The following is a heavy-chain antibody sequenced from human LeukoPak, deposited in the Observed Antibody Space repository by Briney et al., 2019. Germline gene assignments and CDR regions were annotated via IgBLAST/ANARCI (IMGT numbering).Heavy chain of an antibody. CDR3: AKDISLAVTTGFDY. CDR2: ISGSGGST. Sequence: ASVKVSCKASGYAFSAYGISWVRQAPGKGLEWVSAISGSGGSTYYADSVKGRFTISRDNAKNSLYLQMNSLRAEDTALYYCAKDISLAVTTGFDYWGQGTLVTVSS. V-gene: IGHV3-23*01. D-gene: IGHD4-17*01. CDR1: GYAFSAYG. J-gene: IGHJ4*02.